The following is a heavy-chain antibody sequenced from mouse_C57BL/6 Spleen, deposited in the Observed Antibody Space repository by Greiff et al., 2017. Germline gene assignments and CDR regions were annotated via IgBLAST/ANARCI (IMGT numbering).Heavy chain of an antibody. Sequence: ESGPGLVKPSQSLSLTCSVTGYSITSGYYWNWIRQFPGNKLEWMGYISYDGSNNYNPSLKNRISITRDTSKNQFFLKLNSVTTEDTATYYCARKRDDYDDAMDYWGQGTSVTVSS. CDR2: ISYDGSN. CDR1: GYSITSGYY. D-gene: IGHD2-4*01. CDR3: ARKRDDYDDAMDY. J-gene: IGHJ4*01. V-gene: IGHV3-6*01.